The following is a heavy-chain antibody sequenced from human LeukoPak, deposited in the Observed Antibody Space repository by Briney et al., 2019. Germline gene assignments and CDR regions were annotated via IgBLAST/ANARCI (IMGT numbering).Heavy chain of an antibody. Sequence: ASVKVSCKGSGYTFSGYYMHWVRQAPGQGLEWMGWINPKSGDTKYAQKFQGRVTMTRDTSISTAYMELSWLRSDDTAVYYCAREGYSGRFDPWGQGTLVTVSS. CDR1: GYTFSGYY. J-gene: IGHJ5*02. CDR2: INPKSGDT. D-gene: IGHD1-26*01. V-gene: IGHV1-2*02. CDR3: AREGYSGRFDP.